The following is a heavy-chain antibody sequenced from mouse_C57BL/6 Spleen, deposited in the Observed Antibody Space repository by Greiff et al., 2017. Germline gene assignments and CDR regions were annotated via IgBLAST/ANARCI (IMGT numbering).Heavy chain of an antibody. Sequence: VKLQESGAELMKPGASVKLSCKATGYTFTGYWIEWVKQRPGHGLEWIGEILPGSGSTNYNEKFKGKAAFTADTSSNTAYMQLSSLTTEDSAIXDCARGGSSGYWYFDVWGTGTTVTVSS. V-gene: IGHV1-9*01. D-gene: IGHD3-2*02. J-gene: IGHJ1*03. CDR1: GYTFTGYW. CDR3: ARGGSSGYWYFDV. CDR2: ILPGSGST.